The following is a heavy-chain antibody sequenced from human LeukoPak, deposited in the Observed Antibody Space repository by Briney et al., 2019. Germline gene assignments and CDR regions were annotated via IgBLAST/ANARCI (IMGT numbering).Heavy chain of an antibody. V-gene: IGHV1-2*02. CDR1: GYTFTGYY. CDR2: ITPNSGGT. D-gene: IGHD3-22*01. CDR3: ARDIHPAYYYDSSGYYMDGYFDL. Sequence: ASVKVSCKASGYTFTGYYMHWVRQAPGQGLEWMGWITPNSGGTNYAQKFQGRVTMTRDTSISTAYMELSRLRSDDTAVYYCARDIHPAYYYDSSGYYMDGYFDLWGRGTLVTVSS. J-gene: IGHJ2*01.